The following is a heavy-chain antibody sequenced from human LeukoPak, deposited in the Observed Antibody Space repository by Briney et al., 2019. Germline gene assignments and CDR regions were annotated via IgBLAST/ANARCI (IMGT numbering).Heavy chain of an antibody. CDR1: GFTFDDYA. Sequence: GRSLRLSCAASGFTFDDYAMHWVRQAPGKGLEWVSGISWNSGSIGYADSVKGRFTISRDNAKNSLYLQMNSLRAEDTALYYCAKDRLSYDILTGTGYFQHWGQGTLVTVSS. D-gene: IGHD3-9*01. CDR2: ISWNSGSI. J-gene: IGHJ1*01. V-gene: IGHV3-9*01. CDR3: AKDRLSYDILTGTGYFQH.